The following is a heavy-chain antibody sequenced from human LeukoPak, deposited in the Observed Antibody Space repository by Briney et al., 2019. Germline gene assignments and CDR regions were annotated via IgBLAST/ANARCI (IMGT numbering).Heavy chain of an antibody. CDR1: GFTFSDYY. Sequence: GGSLRLSCAASGFTFSDYYMSWIRQAPGKGLEWVSYISSSGSTIYYADSVKGRFAISRDNAKNSLYLQMNSLRAEDTAVYYCARDPSPYCGGDCYFDYWGQGTLVTVSS. V-gene: IGHV3-11*04. J-gene: IGHJ4*02. D-gene: IGHD2-21*02. CDR2: ISSSGSTI. CDR3: ARDPSPYCGGDCYFDY.